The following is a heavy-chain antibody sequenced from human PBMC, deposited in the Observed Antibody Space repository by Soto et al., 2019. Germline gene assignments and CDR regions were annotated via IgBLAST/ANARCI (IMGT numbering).Heavy chain of an antibody. J-gene: IGHJ5*02. V-gene: IGHV4-61*01. CDR3: AREGVRRITNLGVGPNWFDP. D-gene: IGHD3-3*01. Sequence: SETLSLTCNVSGGSIINSTLYWGWIRQPPGKGLEWIGNIHYNGNTNYNPSLRSRLSMSVDTSKNQFSLSLSSVTAADTAVYYCAREGVRRITNLGVGPNWFDPWGQGTLVTVSS. CDR1: GGSIINSTLY. CDR2: IHYNGNT.